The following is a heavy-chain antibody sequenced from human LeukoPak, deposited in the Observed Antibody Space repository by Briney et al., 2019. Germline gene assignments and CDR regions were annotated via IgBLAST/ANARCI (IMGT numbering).Heavy chain of an antibody. CDR1: SXSYY. J-gene: IGHJ3*02. Sequence: SXSYYWGWIXQXXXKGLEWXGSIYYSGSTYYNPSLKSRVTISVDTSKNQFSLKLSSVTAADTAVYYCASYDSSGYYYRLDAFDIWGQGTMVTVSS. CDR2: IYYSGST. CDR3: ASYDSSGYYYRLDAFDI. V-gene: IGHV4-39*01. D-gene: IGHD3-22*01.